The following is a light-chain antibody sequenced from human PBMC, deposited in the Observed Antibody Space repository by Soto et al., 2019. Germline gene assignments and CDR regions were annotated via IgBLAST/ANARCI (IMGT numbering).Light chain of an antibody. J-gene: IGKJ4*01. Sequence: EIVLTQSPATLSLSPGERATLSCRASQSVSSYLAWYQQKPGQAPRLLIYDASTRATGIPARFSGSGSGTDFTLTISSLEPEDFAVYYCQQRSTWPRALTFGGGTKVEIK. CDR2: DAS. V-gene: IGKV3-11*01. CDR1: QSVSSY. CDR3: QQRSTWPRALT.